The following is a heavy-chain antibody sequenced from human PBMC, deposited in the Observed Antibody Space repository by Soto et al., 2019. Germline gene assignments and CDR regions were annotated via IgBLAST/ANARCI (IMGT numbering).Heavy chain of an antibody. CDR2: IYYSGST. D-gene: IGHD3-16*01. Sequence: SETLSLTCTVSGGSISSYYWSWIRQPPGKGLEWIGYIYYSGSTNYNPSLKSRVTISVDTSKNQFSLKLSSVTAADTAVYYCARLGFVWGPIVPYFDYWGQGTLVTVSS. V-gene: IGHV4-59*01. CDR3: ARLGFVWGPIVPYFDY. CDR1: GGSISSYY. J-gene: IGHJ4*02.